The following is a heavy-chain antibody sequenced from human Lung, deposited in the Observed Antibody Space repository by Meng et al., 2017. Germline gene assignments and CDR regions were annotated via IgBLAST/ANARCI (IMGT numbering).Heavy chain of an antibody. Sequence: VQLLHAESEGRNPVDDVKDSCKPSCNNSPDSWLHWVLQATGQGLEWMGRINPKIGDTHYAQKFQDRVTMTRDTSIRTAYMELSGLRSDDTAMYYCARDEDISAAGKLFGDYWGHGTLVTVSS. V-gene: IGHV1-2*06. D-gene: IGHD6-25*01. CDR3: ARDEDISAAGKLFGDY. J-gene: IGHJ4*01. CDR2: INPKIGDT. CDR1: CNNSPDSW.